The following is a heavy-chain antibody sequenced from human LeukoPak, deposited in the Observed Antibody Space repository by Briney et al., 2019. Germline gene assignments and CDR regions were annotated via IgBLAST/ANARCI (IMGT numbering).Heavy chain of an antibody. Sequence: KPSETLSLTCSVSGGSITFGRYHWTWIRQPAGKGLEWFGRIYTSGRTFYNPSLKSRVTISMDTSMNQFSLRLNSVTAADTAVYYCARARVIPASFDDWGQGALVTVSS. D-gene: IGHD3-16*02. V-gene: IGHV4-61*02. J-gene: IGHJ4*02. CDR3: ARARVIPASFDD. CDR1: GGSITFGRYH. CDR2: IYTSGRT.